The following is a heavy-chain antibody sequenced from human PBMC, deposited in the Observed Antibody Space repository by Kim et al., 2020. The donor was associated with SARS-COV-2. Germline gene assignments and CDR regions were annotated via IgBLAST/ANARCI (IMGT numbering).Heavy chain of an antibody. J-gene: IGHJ3*02. Sequence: SETLSLTCTVSGGSISSYYWSWIRQPPGKGLEWIGYIYYSGSTNYNPSLKSRVTISVDTSKNQFSLKLSSVTAADPAVYYCARLGYSSSWVDAFDIWGQGTMVTVSS. V-gene: IGHV4-59*08. D-gene: IGHD6-13*01. CDR3: ARLGYSSSWVDAFDI. CDR2: IYYSGST. CDR1: GGSISSYY.